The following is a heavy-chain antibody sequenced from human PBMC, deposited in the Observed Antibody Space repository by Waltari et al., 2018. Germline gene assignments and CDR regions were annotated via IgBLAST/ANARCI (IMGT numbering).Heavy chain of an antibody. CDR2: ISSISSTI. J-gene: IGHJ6*02. Sequence: EVQLVESGGGLVQPGGSLRLTCAASGFTFSSYSMHSVRQAPGKGLEWVSYISSISSTIYYADSVKGRFTISRNNAKNSLYLQMNSLRAEDTAVYYCANDNENSGYYYYGMDVWGQGTTVTVSS. CDR3: ANDNENSGYYYYGMDV. CDR1: GFTFSSYS. D-gene: IGHD3-9*01. V-gene: IGHV3-48*01.